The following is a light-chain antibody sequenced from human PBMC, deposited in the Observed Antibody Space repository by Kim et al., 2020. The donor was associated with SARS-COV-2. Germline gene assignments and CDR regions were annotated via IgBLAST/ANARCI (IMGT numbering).Light chain of an antibody. CDR3: QTWDTDIMV. J-gene: IGLJ3*02. CDR1: SGHSTYA. Sequence: SVHLPCTLSSGHSTYASAGHQQQPEKGPRYLMKVNGDGSHSKGDGIPDRFSGSSSGAERYLTISSLQSEDEADYYCQTWDTDIMVFGGGTQLTVL. CDR2: VNGDGSH. V-gene: IGLV4-69*01.